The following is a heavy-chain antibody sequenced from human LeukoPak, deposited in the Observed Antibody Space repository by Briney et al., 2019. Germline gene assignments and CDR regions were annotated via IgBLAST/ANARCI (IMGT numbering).Heavy chain of an antibody. CDR2: IKQDGSEK. CDR1: GFTFSSYW. CDR3: ARAVVPAAKPGPFGY. D-gene: IGHD2-2*01. Sequence: YPGGSLRLSCAASGFTFSSYWMSWVRQAPGKGLEWVANIKQDGSEKYYVDSVKGRLTISRDNAKNSLYLQMNSLRAEDTAVYYCARAVVPAAKPGPFGYWGQGTLVTVSS. J-gene: IGHJ4*02. V-gene: IGHV3-7*01.